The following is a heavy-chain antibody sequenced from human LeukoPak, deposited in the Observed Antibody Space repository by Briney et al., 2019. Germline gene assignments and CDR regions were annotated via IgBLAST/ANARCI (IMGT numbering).Heavy chain of an antibody. CDR3: ARAPGWNYYYYYMDV. D-gene: IGHD2-15*01. CDR1: GGSLSSSSYY. Sequence: SETLSLTCTVSGGSLSSSSYYWGWLRQPPGTGLEWIGSIYYSGSTYYNPSLKSRVTISVDTSKNQFSLKLSSVTAADTAVYYCARAPGWNYYYYYMDVWGKGTTVTVSS. CDR2: IYYSGST. J-gene: IGHJ6*03. V-gene: IGHV4-39*07.